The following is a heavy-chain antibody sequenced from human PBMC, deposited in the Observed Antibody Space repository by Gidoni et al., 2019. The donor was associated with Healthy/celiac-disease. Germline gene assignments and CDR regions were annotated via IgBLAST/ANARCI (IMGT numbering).Heavy chain of an antibody. D-gene: IGHD6-19*01. CDR1: GYTFTGYY. V-gene: IGHV1-2*04. CDR2: INPNSGGT. Sequence: QMQLVQSGAEVKKPGASVKVSCKASGYTFTGYYMHWVRQAPGQGLEWMGWINPNSGGTNYAQKFQGWVTMTRDTSISTAYMELSRLRSDDTAVYYCASSLNGYSSGWAEFDYWGQGTLVTVSS. J-gene: IGHJ4*02. CDR3: ASSLNGYSSGWAEFDY.